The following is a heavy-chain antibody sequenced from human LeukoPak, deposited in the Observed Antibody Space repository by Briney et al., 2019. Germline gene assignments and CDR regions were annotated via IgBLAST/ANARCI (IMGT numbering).Heavy chain of an antibody. J-gene: IGHJ3*02. CDR3: ARDSYYDLDAFDI. Sequence: SVKVSCKASGYTFTSYGINWVRQAPGQGLEWMGGIIPIFGTANYAQKFQGRVTITADKSTSTAYMELSSLRSEDTAVYYCARDSYYDLDAFDIWGQGTMVTVSS. D-gene: IGHD3-22*01. CDR2: IIPIFGTA. V-gene: IGHV1-69*06. CDR1: GYTFTSYG.